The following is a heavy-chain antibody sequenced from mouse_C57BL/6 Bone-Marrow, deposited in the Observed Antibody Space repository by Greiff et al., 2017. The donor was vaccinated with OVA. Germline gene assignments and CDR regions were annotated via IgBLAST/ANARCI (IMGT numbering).Heavy chain of an antibody. CDR3: ARGLRYGSSYEDY. Sequence: VKLQESGAELARPGASVKLSCKASGYTFTSYGISWVKQRTGQGLEWIGEIYPRSGNTYYNEKFKGKATLTADKSSSTAYMELRSLTSEDSAVYFCARGLRYGSSYEDYWGQGTTLTVSS. D-gene: IGHD1-1*01. CDR1: GYTFTSYG. J-gene: IGHJ2*01. CDR2: IYPRSGNT. V-gene: IGHV1-81*01.